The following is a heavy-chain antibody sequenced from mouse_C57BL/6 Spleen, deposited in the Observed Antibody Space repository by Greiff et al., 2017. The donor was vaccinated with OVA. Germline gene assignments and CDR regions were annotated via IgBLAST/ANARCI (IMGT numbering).Heavy chain of an antibody. Sequence: QVQLQQSGPELVKPGASVKISCKASGYAFSSSWMNWVKQRPGKGLEWIGRIYPGDGDTNYNGKFKGKATLTADKSSSTAYMQLSRLTSEDSAVYFSARAGSSLYDFDYWGQGTTLTVSS. CDR1: GYAFSSSW. J-gene: IGHJ2*01. D-gene: IGHD1-1*01. V-gene: IGHV1-82*01. CDR2: IYPGDGDT. CDR3: ARAGSSLYDFDY.